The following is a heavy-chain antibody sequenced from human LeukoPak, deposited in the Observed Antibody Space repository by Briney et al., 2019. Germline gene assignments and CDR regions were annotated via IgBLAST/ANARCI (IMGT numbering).Heavy chain of an antibody. D-gene: IGHD3-22*01. CDR3: AVLNYYDSSGYLDY. CDR1: GGSISSSSYY. Sequence: SETLSLTCTVSGGSISSSSYYWGWIRQPPGKGLEWIGSIYYSGSTYYNPSLKSRVTISVDTSQNQFSLKLSSVTAADTAVYYCAVLNYYDSSGYLDYWGQGTLVTVSS. J-gene: IGHJ4*02. V-gene: IGHV4-39*01. CDR2: IYYSGST.